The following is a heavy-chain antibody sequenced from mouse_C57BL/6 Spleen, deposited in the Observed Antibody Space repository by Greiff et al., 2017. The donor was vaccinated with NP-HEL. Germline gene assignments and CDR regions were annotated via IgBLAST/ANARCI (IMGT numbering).Heavy chain of an antibody. V-gene: IGHV1-47*01. D-gene: IGHD2-4*01. CDR3: ARPGDYDYGFAY. CDR2: FHPYNDDT. CDR1: GYTFTTYP. J-gene: IGHJ3*01. Sequence: QVHVKQSGAELVKPGASVKMSCKASGYTFTTYPIEWMKQNHGKSLEWIGNFHPYNDDTKYNEKFKGKATLTVEKSSSTVYLELSRLTSDDSAVYYCARPGDYDYGFAYWGQGTLVTVSA.